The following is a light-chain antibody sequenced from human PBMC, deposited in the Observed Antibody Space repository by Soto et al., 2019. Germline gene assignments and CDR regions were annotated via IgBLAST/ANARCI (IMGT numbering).Light chain of an antibody. V-gene: IGLV2-14*01. CDR1: SSDVGGYNY. CDR2: EVG. J-gene: IGLJ1*01. Sequence: QSALTQPASVSGSPGQSITISCTGTSSDVGGYNYVSWYQQHPGKAPKLMIYEVGNRPSGVSNRFSGSKSGNTASLIISGLQAEDEADYYCSSYTSSSSLDVFGTGTKLTVL. CDR3: SSYTSSSSLDV.